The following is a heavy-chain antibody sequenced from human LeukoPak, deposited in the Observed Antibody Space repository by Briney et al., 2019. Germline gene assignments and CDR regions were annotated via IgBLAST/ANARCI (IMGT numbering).Heavy chain of an antibody. J-gene: IGHJ4*02. CDR2: IYTSGST. CDR3: ARGQFYDGASYDY. Sequence: MPSETLSLTCTVSGGSISSGSYYWSWIRQPAGKGLEWIGRIYTSGSTNYNPSLKSRVTMSVDTSKNQFSLKLSSVTAADTAVYYCARGQFYDGASYDYWGQGTLVTVSS. CDR1: GGSISSGSYY. V-gene: IGHV4-61*02. D-gene: IGHD3-16*01.